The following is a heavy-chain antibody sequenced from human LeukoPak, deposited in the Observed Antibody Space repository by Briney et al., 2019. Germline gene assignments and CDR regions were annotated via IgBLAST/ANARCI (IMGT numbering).Heavy chain of an antibody. V-gene: IGHV4-31*03. J-gene: IGHJ4*02. Sequence: TSETLSLTCTVSGGSISSGGYYWGWLRQHPGKGLEWFVYIYYSGSTYYNPSLKSRVTISVDTSKNQFSLKLSSVTAADTAVYYCARVSKGSGYYDSSAPFDYWGQGTLVTVSS. CDR2: IYYSGST. CDR1: GGSISSGGYY. CDR3: ARVSKGSGYYDSSAPFDY. D-gene: IGHD3-22*01.